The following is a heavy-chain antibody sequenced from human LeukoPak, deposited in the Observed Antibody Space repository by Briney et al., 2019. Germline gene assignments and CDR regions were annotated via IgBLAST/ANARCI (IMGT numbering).Heavy chain of an antibody. V-gene: IGHV3-30*02. Sequence: GGSLRLSCAASGFTFSSYGMHWVRQAPGKGLEWVAFIRYDGSNKYYADSVKGRFTISRDNSKNTLYLQMNSLRAEDTAVYYCAKDPLSSGWQPWYFDYWGQGTLVTVSS. D-gene: IGHD6-19*01. CDR1: GFTFSSYG. CDR3: AKDPLSSGWQPWYFDY. CDR2: IRYDGSNK. J-gene: IGHJ4*02.